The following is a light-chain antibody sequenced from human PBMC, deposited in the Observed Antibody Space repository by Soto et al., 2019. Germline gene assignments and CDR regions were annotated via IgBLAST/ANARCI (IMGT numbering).Light chain of an antibody. Sequence: EVVLTQSPATLSLSPGERATLSCRASQSVRSYLAWYQQKPGQAPRLLIYGASTRATGIPARFSGSGSGTDFTLTISSLEPEDFAVYYCQQRTNWWTFGQGTKVEMK. CDR3: QQRTNWWT. CDR2: GAS. CDR1: QSVRSY. V-gene: IGKV3-11*01. J-gene: IGKJ1*01.